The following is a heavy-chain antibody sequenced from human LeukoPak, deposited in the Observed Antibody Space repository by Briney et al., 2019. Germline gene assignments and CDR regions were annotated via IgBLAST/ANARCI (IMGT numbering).Heavy chain of an antibody. V-gene: IGHV4-34*01. J-gene: IGHJ4*02. CDR2: ISHSGST. Sequence: PSETLSLTCAVYGGSFSGYYWSWIRRPPGKGLEWIGEISHSGSTNYNPSLKSRVTISVDTSKNQFSLKLSSVTAADTAVYSCASLYSSSHDYWGQGTLVTVSS. D-gene: IGHD6-13*01. CDR1: GGSFSGYY. CDR3: ASLYSSSHDY.